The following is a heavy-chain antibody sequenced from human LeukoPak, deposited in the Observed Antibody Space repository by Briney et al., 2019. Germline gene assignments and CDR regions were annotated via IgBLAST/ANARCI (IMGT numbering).Heavy chain of an antibody. CDR2: IYYSGST. Sequence: SETLSLTCTVSGGSISSYYWSWIRQPPGKGLEWIGYIYYSGSTNYNPSLKSRVTISVDTSKNQFSLKLSSVTAADTAVYYCARGLKGIWYYFDYWGQGTLVTVSS. V-gene: IGHV4-59*08. J-gene: IGHJ4*02. CDR3: ARGLKGIWYYFDY. CDR1: GGSISSYY. D-gene: IGHD6-13*01.